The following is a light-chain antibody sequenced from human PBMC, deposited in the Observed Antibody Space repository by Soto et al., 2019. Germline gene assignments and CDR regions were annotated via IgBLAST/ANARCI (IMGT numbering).Light chain of an antibody. CDR1: QGISNY. CDR2: AAS. CDR3: QKYNNPPRT. Sequence: DIQMTQSPSSLSASVGDTVTITCRASQGISNYLAWYQQKPGQVPNLLIYAASTLQSGVPSRFSGSGSGTDFTLTISSRRPEDVATYYCQKYNNPPRTFGQGTKVEI. J-gene: IGKJ1*01. V-gene: IGKV1-27*01.